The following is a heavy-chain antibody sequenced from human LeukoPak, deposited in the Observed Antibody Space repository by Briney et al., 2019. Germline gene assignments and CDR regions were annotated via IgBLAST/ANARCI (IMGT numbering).Heavy chain of an antibody. CDR1: GFTFSTSW. J-gene: IGHJ4*02. Sequence: PGGSLRLSCVASGFTFSTSWVTWVRQAPGKGLEWVANIDKHGSGKYYVDSVRGRFAISRDYARNSVFLQMESLRAEDTSVYYCARDAGWGYYDLWGRGTPVTVSS. V-gene: IGHV3-7*01. D-gene: IGHD1-26*01. CDR2: IDKHGSGK. CDR3: ARDAGWGYYDL.